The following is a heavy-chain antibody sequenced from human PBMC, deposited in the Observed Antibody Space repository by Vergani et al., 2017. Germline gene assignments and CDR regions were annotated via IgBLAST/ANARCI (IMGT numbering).Heavy chain of an antibody. CDR2: IQFDGSNQ. Sequence: QVQLVESGGGVVQRGGSLRLSCATSGFTLSNYDMQWIRPGPGKGLEFVAFIQFDGSNQYYADSVKGRFTLSRDSSKNTLYLQMNSLSAGDTAVYYCAKANPRNSGYDYLYYYHAMDVGGQGTTVTVSS. D-gene: IGHD5-12*01. CDR3: AKANPRNSGYDYLYYYHAMDV. V-gene: IGHV3-30*02. J-gene: IGHJ6*02. CDR1: GFTLSNYD.